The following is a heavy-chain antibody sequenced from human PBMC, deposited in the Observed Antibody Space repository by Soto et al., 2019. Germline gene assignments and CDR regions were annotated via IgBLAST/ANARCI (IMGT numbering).Heavy chain of an antibody. D-gene: IGHD4-17*01. J-gene: IGHJ4*02. CDR3: ARESVTEIDY. Sequence: PGGSLRLSCAASGFTFSSYDMNWVRQAPGKGLEWVSYISSTSTTMFYAGSVKGRFTVSRDNANNSLYLQMNSLRADDTAVYYCARESVTEIDYWGQGTLVTVSS. CDR1: GFTFSSYD. V-gene: IGHV3-48*01. CDR2: ISSTSTTM.